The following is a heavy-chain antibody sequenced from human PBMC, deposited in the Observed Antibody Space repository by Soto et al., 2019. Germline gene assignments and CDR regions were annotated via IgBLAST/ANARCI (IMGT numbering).Heavy chain of an antibody. Sequence: SVKVSCKASGDVFISYGINWVRQAPGQGLEWMGGIIPISGTTNYAQKFQGRVAITADESTDTGYMELSRLRSEDTAVYFCARVRCFNGLCHTADYGMDVWGQGTTVTVSS. CDR1: GDVFISYG. J-gene: IGHJ6*02. CDR2: IIPISGTT. CDR3: ARVRCFNGLCHTADYGMDV. D-gene: IGHD2-8*01. V-gene: IGHV1-69*13.